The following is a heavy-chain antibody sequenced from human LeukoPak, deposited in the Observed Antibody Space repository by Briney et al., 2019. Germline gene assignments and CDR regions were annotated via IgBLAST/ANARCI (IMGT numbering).Heavy chain of an antibody. CDR1: GFTFNTYA. CDR3: AKDRRELDVFDI. J-gene: IGHJ3*02. Sequence: PGGSLRLSCAASGFTFNTYAMSWVRQAPGKGLEWVSSISGSGRTTYYADSVKGRFTISRDNSKNTLFVQMNSLRAEDTAVYYCAKDRRELDVFDIWGQGTMVTVSS. V-gene: IGHV3-23*01. CDR2: ISGSGRTT.